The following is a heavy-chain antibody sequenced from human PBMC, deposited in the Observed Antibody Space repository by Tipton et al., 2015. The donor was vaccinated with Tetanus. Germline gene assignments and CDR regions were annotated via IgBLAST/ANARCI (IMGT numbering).Heavy chain of an antibody. CDR1: GASISSGGYF. CDR2: IYYSGST. D-gene: IGHD6-6*01. V-gene: IGHV4-31*03. Sequence: TLSLTCSVSGASISSGGYFWNWIRHRPGKGLEWIGYIYYSGSTFYNPSLKSRVTISVDTSNNQFSLRLSSVTAADTGVYYCARDQGGGRVVRLNWFDPWGPGTLVTVSS. CDR3: ARDQGGGRVVRLNWFDP. J-gene: IGHJ5*02.